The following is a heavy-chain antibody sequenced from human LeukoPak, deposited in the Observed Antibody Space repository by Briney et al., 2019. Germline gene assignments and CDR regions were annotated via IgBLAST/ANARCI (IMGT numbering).Heavy chain of an antibody. J-gene: IGHJ5*02. D-gene: IGHD6-13*01. CDR1: GFTFSSYA. Sequence: GSLRLSCAASGFTFSSYAMSWVRQAPGKGLEWIREINHSGSTNYNSSLKSRVAISVDTSKNQFSLKVTSVTAADTAVYYCATRPDIAATGPGWFDPWGQGTLVTVSS. CDR3: ATRPDIAATGPGWFDP. V-gene: IGHV4-34*08. CDR2: INHSGST.